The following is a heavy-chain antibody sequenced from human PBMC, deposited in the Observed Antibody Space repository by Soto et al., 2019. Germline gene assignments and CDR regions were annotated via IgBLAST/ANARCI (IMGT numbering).Heavy chain of an antibody. CDR1: RFTCSRYD. CDR3: AKATANGGGAFDI. CDR2: RDPVAGSR. D-gene: IGHD2-8*01. Sequence: PGGSLRLSCAASRFTCSRYDMSWVRQAPGKRLECVSRDPVAGSRHYPHGVMGRFAISRDISKNTVFLQMSSLAAGDNSVYYCAKATANGGGAFDICGQGTVVTVSS. V-gene: IGHV3-23*01. J-gene: IGHJ3*02.